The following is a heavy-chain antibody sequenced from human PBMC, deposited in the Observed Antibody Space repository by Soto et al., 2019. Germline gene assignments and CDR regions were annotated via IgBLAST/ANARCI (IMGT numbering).Heavy chain of an antibody. J-gene: IGHJ4*02. CDR2: IYSGGRN. CDR3: ARGRGIWDY. D-gene: IGHD2-21*01. Sequence: SETLCLPCTVSGGSISRFYWSWIRQPAGKGLEWIGRIYSGGRNNYNPSLKSRVTMSVDTSKNQFSLRLSSVTAADTAMYYCARGRGIWDYCGQGSLVTGSS. CDR1: GGSISRFY. V-gene: IGHV4-4*07.